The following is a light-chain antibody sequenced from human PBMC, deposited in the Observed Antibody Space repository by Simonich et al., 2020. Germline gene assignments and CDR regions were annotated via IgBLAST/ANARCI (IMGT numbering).Light chain of an antibody. J-gene: IGKJ3*01. Sequence: EIVLTQSPGTLSLSPGERATLSCRASQSVSSSYLAWYQQKPGLAPRLLIYDASSRATCIPDRYSGSGSGTDFTITIIRLEPEDFAVYYCQQYGSSPEFTFGPGTKVDIK. CDR2: DAS. CDR3: QQYGSSPEFT. CDR1: QSVSSSY. V-gene: IGKV3D-20*01.